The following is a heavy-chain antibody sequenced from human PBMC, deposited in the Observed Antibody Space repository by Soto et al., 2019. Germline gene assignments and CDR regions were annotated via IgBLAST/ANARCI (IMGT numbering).Heavy chain of an antibody. CDR1: GYTFTSYA. Sequence: QVQLVQSGAEVKKPGTSVKVSCKASGYTFTSYAITWVRQAPGQGLEWVGWISAYNGNTNSAQKLQGRVTVTTDTSTSTAYMELRSLRSDDTAVYYCARDLGACLVDYWGQGTLVTVSS. CDR3: ARDLGACLVDY. J-gene: IGHJ4*02. CDR2: ISAYNGNT. V-gene: IGHV1-18*01. D-gene: IGHD3-10*01.